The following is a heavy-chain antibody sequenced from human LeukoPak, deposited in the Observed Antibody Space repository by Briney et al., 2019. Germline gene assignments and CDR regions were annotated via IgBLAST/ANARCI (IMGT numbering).Heavy chain of an antibody. Sequence: SETLPLTCAVYGGSFSGYYWSWIRQPPGKGLEWIGEINHSGSTNYNPSLKSRVTISADTSKNQFSLKLSSVTAADTAVYYCARVYDYWGQGTLVTVSS. CDR3: ARVYDY. V-gene: IGHV4-34*01. J-gene: IGHJ4*02. CDR1: GGSFSGYY. CDR2: INHSGST.